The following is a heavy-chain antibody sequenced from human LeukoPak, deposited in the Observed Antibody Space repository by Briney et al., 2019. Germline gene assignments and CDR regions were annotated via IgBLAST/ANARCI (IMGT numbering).Heavy chain of an antibody. D-gene: IGHD2-15*01. Sequence: SETLSLTCAVSGGSFSGYYWIWIRQPPGKGLEWIGSVYYTGKTYYNPSLMSRVTTSVDTSKNQFSLKLSSVTAADTAVYYCARRCRDFDYWGQGILVTVSS. CDR1: GGSFSGYY. J-gene: IGHJ4*02. V-gene: IGHV4-39*01. CDR3: ARRCRDFDY. CDR2: VYYTGKT.